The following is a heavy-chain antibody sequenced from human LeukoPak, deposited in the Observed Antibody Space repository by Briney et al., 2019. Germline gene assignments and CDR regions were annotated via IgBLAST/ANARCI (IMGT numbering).Heavy chain of an antibody. J-gene: IGHJ5*02. CDR2: MNPNSGNT. Sequence: ASVKVSCKASGYTFTSYDINWVRQATGQGLEWMGWMNPNSGNTGYAQKFQGRVTMTRNTSISTAYMELSSLRSEDTAVYYCARGHQLLLSLWFDPWGQGTLVTVSS. CDR1: GYTFTSYD. D-gene: IGHD2-2*01. CDR3: ARGHQLLLSLWFDP. V-gene: IGHV1-8*01.